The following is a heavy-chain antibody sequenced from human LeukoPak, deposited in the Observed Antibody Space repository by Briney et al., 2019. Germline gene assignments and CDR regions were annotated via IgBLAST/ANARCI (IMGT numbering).Heavy chain of an antibody. CDR2: INPNSGGT. J-gene: IGHJ4*02. Sequence: ASVKVSCKASGYTFTGYYMHWVRQAPGQGLEWMGWINPNSGGTNYAQKFQGRVTMTRDTSISTAYMELSRLRSDDTAVYYCAREVKADYYDSSGSFDYRGQGTLVTVSS. D-gene: IGHD3-22*01. CDR3: AREVKADYYDSSGSFDY. CDR1: GYTFTGYY. V-gene: IGHV1-2*02.